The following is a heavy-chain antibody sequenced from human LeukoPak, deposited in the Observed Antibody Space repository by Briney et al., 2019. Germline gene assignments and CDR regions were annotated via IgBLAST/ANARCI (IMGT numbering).Heavy chain of an antibody. CDR3: ARGGTVVDTANPFDF. CDR1: GYTFTSFV. Sequence: ASVKVSCEASGYTFTSFVISWVRQAPGQGLEWMGWISAFNGNTNYAQKLQGRITMTTDTSTSTAYMELRSLRSDDTAVYYCARGGTVVDTANPFDFWGQGTLVTVSS. V-gene: IGHV1-18*01. CDR2: ISAFNGNT. D-gene: IGHD5-18*01. J-gene: IGHJ4*02.